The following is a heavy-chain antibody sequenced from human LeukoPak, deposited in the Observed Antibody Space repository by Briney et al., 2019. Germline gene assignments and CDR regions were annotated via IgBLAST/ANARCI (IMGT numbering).Heavy chain of an antibody. Sequence: SVKVSCKASGGTFSSYAISWVRQAPGQGLEWKGRIIPIFGTANYAQKFQGRVTITTDESTSTAYMELSSLRSEDTAVYYCARATLPRTYYDSSGYYSYPFDYWGQGTLVTVSS. J-gene: IGHJ4*02. V-gene: IGHV1-69*05. CDR1: GGTFSSYA. CDR3: ARATLPRTYYDSSGYYSYPFDY. D-gene: IGHD3-22*01. CDR2: IIPIFGTA.